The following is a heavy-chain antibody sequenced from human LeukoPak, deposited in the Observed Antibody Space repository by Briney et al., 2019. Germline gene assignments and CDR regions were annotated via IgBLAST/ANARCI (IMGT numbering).Heavy chain of an antibody. CDR3: AGDFGSGSYRFDY. V-gene: IGHV4-30-2*01. Sequence: PSETLSLTCAVPGVSLSSGDYSWSWLWQPPGTGLEWIGYIYHTGTTYYNPSLKGRGTISLDRSKNQFSLKLTSVTAADTAVYYCAGDFGSGSYRFDYWGQGTLVTVSS. D-gene: IGHD3-10*01. CDR1: GVSLSSGDYS. CDR2: IYHTGTT. J-gene: IGHJ4*02.